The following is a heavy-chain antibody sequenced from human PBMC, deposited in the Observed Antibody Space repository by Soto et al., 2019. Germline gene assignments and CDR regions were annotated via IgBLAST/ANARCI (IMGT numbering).Heavy chain of an antibody. J-gene: IGHJ6*02. Sequence: PSETLSLTCAVYCGSFSGYYWSWIRQPPGKGLEWIGEINHSGSTNYNPSLKSRVTISVDTSKNQFSLKLSSVTAADTAVYYCARLGYGSGSYYPYYYYGMDVWGQGTTVTVSS. V-gene: IGHV4-34*01. CDR3: ARLGYGSGSYYPYYYYGMDV. D-gene: IGHD3-10*01. CDR2: INHSGST. CDR1: CGSFSGYY.